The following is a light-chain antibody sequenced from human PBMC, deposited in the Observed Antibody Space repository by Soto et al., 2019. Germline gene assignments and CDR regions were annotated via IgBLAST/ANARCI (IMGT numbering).Light chain of an antibody. CDR3: QTWGTGIQV. Sequence: QPVLTQSPSASSSLGASVKLTCTLRSGHSSYAIAWHQQQPEKGPRYLMKLNSDGSHSKGDGIPDRFSGSSSGAERYRTISSLQSEDEADYYCQTWGTGIQVFGGGTKLTVL. CDR2: LNSDGSH. CDR1: SGHSSYA. J-gene: IGLJ3*02. V-gene: IGLV4-69*01.